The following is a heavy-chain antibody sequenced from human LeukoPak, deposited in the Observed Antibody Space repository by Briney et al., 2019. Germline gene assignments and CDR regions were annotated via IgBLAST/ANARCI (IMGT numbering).Heavy chain of an antibody. V-gene: IGHV3-23*01. CDR2: ISGSGGST. D-gene: IGHD2-15*01. CDR1: GFTFSSYA. J-gene: IGHJ4*02. CDR3: AKDKGNCSGGSCYSFSY. Sequence: GGSLRLSRAASGFTFSSYAMSWVRQAPGKGLEWVSAISGSGGSTYYADSVKGRFTISRDNSKNTLYLQMNSLRAEDTAVYYCAKDKGNCSGGSCYSFSYWGQGTLVTVSS.